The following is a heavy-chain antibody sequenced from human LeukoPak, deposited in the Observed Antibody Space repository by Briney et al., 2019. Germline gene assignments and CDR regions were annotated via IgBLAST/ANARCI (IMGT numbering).Heavy chain of an antibody. V-gene: IGHV1-69*04. CDR3: ARVSGYYDSSGYPFFDY. CDR2: IIPILGIA. D-gene: IGHD3-22*01. CDR1: GGTFSSYA. Sequence: ASVKVSCKASGGTFSSYATSWVRQAPGQGLEWMGRIIPILGIANYAQKFQGRVTMTRDTSISTAYMELSRLRSDDTAVYYCARVSGYYDSSGYPFFDYWGQGTLVTVSS. J-gene: IGHJ4*02.